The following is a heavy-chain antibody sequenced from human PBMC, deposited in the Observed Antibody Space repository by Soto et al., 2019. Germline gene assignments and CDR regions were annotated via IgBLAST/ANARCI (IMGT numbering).Heavy chain of an antibody. CDR2: IYYLGST. Sequence: PSETLSLTCSVSGGSMSEYFWSWIRQSPGKGLEWIGYIYYLGSTDYNPSLKSRVTIPVDTSKRQFSLRLTSVTAADTAVYYCARDGYDGSGSPYPAYWGPGTQVTVS. V-gene: IGHV4-59*01. CDR3: ARDGYDGSGSPYPAY. J-gene: IGHJ4*02. D-gene: IGHD3-10*01. CDR1: GGSMSEYF.